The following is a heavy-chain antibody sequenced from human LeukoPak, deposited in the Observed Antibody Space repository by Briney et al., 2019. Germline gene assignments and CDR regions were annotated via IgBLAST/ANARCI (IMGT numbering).Heavy chain of an antibody. Sequence: GESLKISCKGSGYSFTSYWIGWVRQMPGKGLEWMGIIYPGDSDTRYSPSFQGQVTISADKSISTAYLQWSSLKASDTAMYYCRRVPTKGLTGMKVWGKGTTVTVSS. D-gene: IGHD2-8*01. V-gene: IGHV5-51*01. CDR1: GYSFTSYW. CDR3: RRVPTKGLTGMKV. J-gene: IGHJ6*04. CDR2: IYPGDSDT.